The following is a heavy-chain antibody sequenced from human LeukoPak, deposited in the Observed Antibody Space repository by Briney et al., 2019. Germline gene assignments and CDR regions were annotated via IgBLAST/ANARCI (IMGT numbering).Heavy chain of an antibody. CDR2: IYHSGST. Sequence: SETLSLTCSVSGYSISSGYYWGWIRQPPGQGLEWIGSIYHSGSTYYNPSLKSRVTISLDTSKNQFSLKLSSVTAADTAVYYCARQTITIFGVVIIPYFDYWGQGTLVIVSS. CDR3: ARQTITIFGVVIIPYFDY. V-gene: IGHV4-38-2*02. D-gene: IGHD3-3*01. CDR1: GYSISSGYY. J-gene: IGHJ4*02.